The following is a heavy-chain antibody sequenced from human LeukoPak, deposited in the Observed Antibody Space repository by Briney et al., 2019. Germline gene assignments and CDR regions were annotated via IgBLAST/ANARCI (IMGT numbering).Heavy chain of an antibody. CDR1: GFTVSRNY. V-gene: IGHV3-11*04. J-gene: IGHJ4*02. D-gene: IGHD3-10*01. Sequence: PGGSLRLSCAASGFTVSRNYMSWVRQAPGKGLEWVSYISSSGSTIYYADSVKGRFTISRDNAKNSLYLQMNSLRAEDTGVYYCVRSPDGSSYGDNWGQGALVTVSS. CDR2: ISSSGSTI. CDR3: VRSPDGSSYGDN.